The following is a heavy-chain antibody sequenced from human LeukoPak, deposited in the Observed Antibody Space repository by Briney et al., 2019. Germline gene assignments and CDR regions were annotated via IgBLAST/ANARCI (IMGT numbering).Heavy chain of an antibody. V-gene: IGHV3-33*01. CDR3: ARETAGATYYFDY. CDR1: GFTFSSYG. Sequence: GGSLRLSCAASGFTFSSYGMHWVRQAPAKGLELVSVIWYDGSNKYYADSVKGRFTISRDNSKNTLYLQMNSLRAEDTAVYYCARETAGATYYFDYWGQGTLVTVSS. CDR2: IWYDGSNK. J-gene: IGHJ4*02. D-gene: IGHD1-26*01.